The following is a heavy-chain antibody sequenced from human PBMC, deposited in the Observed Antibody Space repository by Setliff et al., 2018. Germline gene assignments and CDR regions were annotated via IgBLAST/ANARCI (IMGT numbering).Heavy chain of an antibody. V-gene: IGHV1-18*01. D-gene: IGHD3-3*01. CDR2: ISAYNGNT. CDR3: ARDRYYNSWSGTSITAPHDAFDI. J-gene: IGHJ3*02. CDR1: GYSFTIYG. Sequence: ASVKVSCKASGYSFTIYGISWVRQAPGQGLEWMGWISAYNGNTNYAQKLQGRVTMTTDTSTRTAYMELRSLRPDDTAVYYCARDRYYNSWSGTSITAPHDAFDIWGQGTMVTVSS.